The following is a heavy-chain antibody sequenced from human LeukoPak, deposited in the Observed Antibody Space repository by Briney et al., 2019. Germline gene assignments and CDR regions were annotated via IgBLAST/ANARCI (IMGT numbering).Heavy chain of an antibody. CDR3: GRGGIAAAASGIDY. CDR1: GGSFSGYY. Sequence: SETLSLTCAVYGGSFSGYYWSWIRQPPGKGLEWIGEINHSGSTNYNPSLKSRVTISVDTSKNQFSLKLSSVTAADTAVYYCGRGGIAAAASGIDYWGQGTLVTVSS. D-gene: IGHD6-13*01. V-gene: IGHV4-34*01. CDR2: INHSGST. J-gene: IGHJ4*02.